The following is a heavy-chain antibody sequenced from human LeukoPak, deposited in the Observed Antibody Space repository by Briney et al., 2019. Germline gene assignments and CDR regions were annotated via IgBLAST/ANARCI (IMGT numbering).Heavy chain of an antibody. Sequence: SETLSLTCTVSGGSISSGSYYWSWIRQPAGKGLEWIGRIYTSGSTNYNPSLKSRVTISVDTSKNQFSLKLSSVTAADTAVYYCARHGGWRRGAADFWGQGTLVTVSS. CDR2: IYTSGST. J-gene: IGHJ4*02. V-gene: IGHV4-61*02. CDR1: GGSISSGSYY. D-gene: IGHD1-26*01. CDR3: ARHGGWRRGAADF.